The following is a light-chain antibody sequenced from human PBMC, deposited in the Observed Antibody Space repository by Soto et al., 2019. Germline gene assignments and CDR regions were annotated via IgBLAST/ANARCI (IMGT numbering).Light chain of an antibody. CDR2: LNSDGSH. J-gene: IGLJ2*01. CDR1: SGHSSYA. Sequence: QLVLTQSPSASASLGASVKLTCTLSSGHSSYAIAWHQQQPEKGPRYLMKLNSDGSHSKGDGIPDRFSGSSSGAERYLTIARLQSEDEADYSCQTWGTGIHVVFGGGTKLTVL. V-gene: IGLV4-69*01. CDR3: QTWGTGIHVV.